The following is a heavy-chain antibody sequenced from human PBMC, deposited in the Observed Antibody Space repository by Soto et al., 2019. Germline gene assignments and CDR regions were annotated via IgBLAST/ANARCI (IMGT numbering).Heavy chain of an antibody. V-gene: IGHV4-59*08. CDR3: ARHDRYGSGSYGY. CDR1: GGSISSYY. CDR2: IYYSGST. D-gene: IGHD3-10*01. J-gene: IGHJ4*02. Sequence: QVQLQESGPGLVKPSETLSLTCTVSGGSISSYYWSWIRQPPGKGLEWIGYIYYSGSTNYNPSLTSRVTISVDTSKNQFSLKLSSVTAADTAVYYCARHDRYGSGSYGYWGQGTLVTVSS.